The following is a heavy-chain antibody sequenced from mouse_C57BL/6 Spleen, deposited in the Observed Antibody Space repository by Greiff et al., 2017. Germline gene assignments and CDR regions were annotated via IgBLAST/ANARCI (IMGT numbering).Heavy chain of an antibody. CDR3: TRMSYGNYDYAMDY. D-gene: IGHD2-1*01. Sequence: QVQLKQSGAELVRPGASVTLSCKASGYTFTDYEMHWVKQTPVHGLEWIGAIDPETGGTAYNQKFKGKAILTADKSSSTAYMELRSLTSVDSAVYYCTRMSYGNYDYAMDYWGQGTSVTVSS. V-gene: IGHV1-15*01. CDR1: GYTFTDYE. CDR2: IDPETGGT. J-gene: IGHJ4*01.